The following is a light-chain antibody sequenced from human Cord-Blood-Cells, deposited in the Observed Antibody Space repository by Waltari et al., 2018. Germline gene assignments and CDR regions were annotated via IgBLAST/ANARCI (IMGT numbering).Light chain of an antibody. J-gene: IGLJ3*02. V-gene: IGLV2-14*01. CDR3: SSYTSSSTWV. CDR1: SSDVGGSNN. CDR2: DVS. Sequence: QSALTQPASVSGSPGQSFTISCTGTSSDVGGSNNVSWYQQHPGKAPKPIIYDVSKRPSGVSNRFSGSKSGNTASLTISGLQAEDEADYYCSSYTSSSTWVFGGGTKLTVL.